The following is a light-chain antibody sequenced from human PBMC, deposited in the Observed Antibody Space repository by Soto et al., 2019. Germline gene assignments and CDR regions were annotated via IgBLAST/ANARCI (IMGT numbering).Light chain of an antibody. J-gene: IGKJ4*01. CDR2: DAS. Sequence: DILLTQSPATLSLSRGERATLSCRASQSVGSSLAWFQQKPGQPPRLLIYDASNRATGIPARFSGSGSGTDFTLTISSLEPEDFAVYYCHQYGTSPLTFGGGTKVDIK. V-gene: IGKV3-11*01. CDR3: HQYGTSPLT. CDR1: QSVGSS.